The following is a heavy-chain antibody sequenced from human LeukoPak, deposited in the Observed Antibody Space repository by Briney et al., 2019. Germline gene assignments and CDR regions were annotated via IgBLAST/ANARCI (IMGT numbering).Heavy chain of an antibody. CDR3: ARDQQDGGYSYGFNY. Sequence: GGSLRLSCAASGFTFSSYEMNWVRQAPGKGLEWVSYISSSSSTIYYADSVKGRFTISRDNAKNSLYLQMNSLRAEDTAVYYCARDQQDGGYSYGFNYWGQGTLVTVSS. V-gene: IGHV3-48*03. D-gene: IGHD5-18*01. CDR2: ISSSSSTI. J-gene: IGHJ4*02. CDR1: GFTFSSYE.